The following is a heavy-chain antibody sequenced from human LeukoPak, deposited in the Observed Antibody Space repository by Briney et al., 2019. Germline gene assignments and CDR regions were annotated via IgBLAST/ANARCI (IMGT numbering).Heavy chain of an antibody. CDR3: ATRYCSSTSCSRGWFDP. CDR1: GGSVSSYY. Sequence: SETLSLTCTVPGGSVSSYYWSWIRQPPGKGLEWIGYIYYSGSTNYNPSLKSRVTISVDTSKNQFSLKLSSVTAADTAVYYCATRYCSSTSCSRGWFDPWGQGTLVTVSS. J-gene: IGHJ5*02. V-gene: IGHV4-59*02. D-gene: IGHD2-2*01. CDR2: IYYSGST.